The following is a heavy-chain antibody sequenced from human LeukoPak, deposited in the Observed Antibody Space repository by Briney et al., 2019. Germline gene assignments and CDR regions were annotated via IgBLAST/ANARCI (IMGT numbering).Heavy chain of an antibody. CDR3: ARDPLGVLSYFDY. Sequence: GGSLRLSCAASGLIFSYYGMHRVRQAPGKGLEWVAVIWYDGSNRYYADSLKGRFTISRDNSKNTLYLQMNSLTADDTAVYYCARDPLGVLSYFDYWGQGTLVTVSS. V-gene: IGHV3-33*01. D-gene: IGHD3-16*01. J-gene: IGHJ4*02. CDR2: IWYDGSNR. CDR1: GLIFSYYG.